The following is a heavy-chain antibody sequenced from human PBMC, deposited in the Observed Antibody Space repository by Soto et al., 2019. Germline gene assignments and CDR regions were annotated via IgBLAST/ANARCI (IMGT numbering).Heavy chain of an antibody. CDR2: IYYSGST. CDR1: GGSISSGGYY. J-gene: IGHJ5*02. CDR3: ARAALIAARRNANWFDP. Sequence: SETLSLTCTVSGGSISSGGYYWSWIRQHPGKGLEWIGYIYYSGSTYYNPSLKSRVTISVDTSKNQFSPKLSSVTAADTAVYYCARAALIAARRNANWFDPWGQGTLVTVSS. V-gene: IGHV4-31*03. D-gene: IGHD6-6*01.